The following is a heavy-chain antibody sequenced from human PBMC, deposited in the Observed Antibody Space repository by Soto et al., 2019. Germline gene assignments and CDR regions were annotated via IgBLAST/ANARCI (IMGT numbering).Heavy chain of an antibody. CDR2: IRPSGGST. Sequence: ASVKVSCKASGYTFTSYYMHWVRQAPGQGLEWMGIIRPSGGSTTYAQKFQGRVTMTRDTSTSTVYMELSSLRSEDTAVYYCARDSPYCGGVCHDAFEIWGQGTMVTVSS. V-gene: IGHV1-46*01. CDR1: GYTFTSYY. CDR3: ARDSPYCGGVCHDAFEI. D-gene: IGHD2-21*02. J-gene: IGHJ3*02.